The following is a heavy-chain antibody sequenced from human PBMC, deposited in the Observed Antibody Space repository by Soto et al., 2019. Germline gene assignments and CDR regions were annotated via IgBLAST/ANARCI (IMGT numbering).Heavy chain of an antibody. CDR1: GGAFSSYA. Sequence: GASVKVSCKASGGAFSSYAISWVRQAPGQGLEWMGGIIPIFGTANYAQKFQGRVTITADESTSTAYMELSSLRSEDTAVYYCAREALDYYDSSGYYAPLDYWGQGTLVTVSS. J-gene: IGHJ4*02. V-gene: IGHV1-69*13. D-gene: IGHD3-22*01. CDR2: IIPIFGTA. CDR3: AREALDYYDSSGYYAPLDY.